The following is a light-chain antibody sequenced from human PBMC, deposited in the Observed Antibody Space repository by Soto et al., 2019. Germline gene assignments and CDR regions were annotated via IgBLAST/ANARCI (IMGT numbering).Light chain of an antibody. J-gene: IGLJ2*01. CDR3: RLYAGSIVV. CDR2: EVS. V-gene: IGLV2-8*01. Sequence: QSALTQPPSASGSPGQSVTISCTGTSSDVGGYNYVSWYQQHPGKAPKLMIYEVSKRASGVPERFSGSRTGITASLTVSGFQVEDEADYYCRLYAGSIVVFGGSTQLTVL. CDR1: SSDVGGYNY.